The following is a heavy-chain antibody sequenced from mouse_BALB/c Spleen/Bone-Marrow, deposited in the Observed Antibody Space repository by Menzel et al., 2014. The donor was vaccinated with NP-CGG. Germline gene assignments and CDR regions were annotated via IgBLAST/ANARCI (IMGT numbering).Heavy chain of an antibody. CDR2: LDPENGNT. CDR1: GFNIKAYY. Sequence: VQLQQSGAELVRPGALVKLSCKASGFNIKAYYMHWVKQRPEQGLEWTGWLDPENGNTIYDPKFQGKASITADTSSNTAYLQLSSLTSEDTAVYYCAMSKTYWGQGATLTVSS. J-gene: IGHJ2*01. D-gene: IGHD2-5*01. V-gene: IGHV14-1*02. CDR3: AMSKTY.